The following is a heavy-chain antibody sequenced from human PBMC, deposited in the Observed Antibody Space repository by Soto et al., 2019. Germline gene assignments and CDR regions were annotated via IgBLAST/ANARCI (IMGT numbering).Heavy chain of an antibody. D-gene: IGHD4-17*01. CDR3: ARDADYVGSRGGMDV. J-gene: IGHJ6*02. CDR1: GGSVNNANYF. V-gene: IGHV4-31*03. CDR2: IYYRGST. Sequence: QVRLEESGPGLVKPSETLSLICSVSGGSVNNANYFWNWIRHHPENGLEWIGYIYYRGSTRYNPSFTTRATLSIDTTKDQFSLRLNSVTVADTAVYFCARDADYVGSRGGMDVWGRGTTVTV.